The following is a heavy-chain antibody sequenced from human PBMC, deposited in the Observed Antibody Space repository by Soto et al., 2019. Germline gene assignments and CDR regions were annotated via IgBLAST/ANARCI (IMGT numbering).Heavy chain of an antibody. CDR2: ISASGGST. V-gene: IGHV3-23*01. J-gene: IGHJ4*02. CDR3: ANRNCYAKSGYTYPYFDC. D-gene: IGHD3-3*01. CDR1: GFTFSNYD. Sequence: SLRLSCAASGFTFSNYDMSWVRQAPGKGLDWVSTISASGGSTFYADSVKGRFTISRDNSKNTVYLQMNSLRVEDTAVYYWANRNCYAKSGYTYPYFDCWGQGSLVTVAS.